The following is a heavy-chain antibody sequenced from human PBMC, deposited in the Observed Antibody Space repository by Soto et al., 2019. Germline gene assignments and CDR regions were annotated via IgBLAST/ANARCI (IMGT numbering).Heavy chain of an antibody. CDR1: GFTFDDYA. Sequence: DVQLVESGGGLVQPGRSLRLSCAASGFTFDDYAMHWVRQAPGKGLEWVSGISWNSGSIGYADSVKGRFTISRDNAKNSLYLQMNSLRAEDTALYYCAKDSTMGWFDYWGQGTLVTVSS. CDR2: ISWNSGSI. CDR3: AKDSTMGWFDY. D-gene: IGHD2-15*01. V-gene: IGHV3-9*01. J-gene: IGHJ4*02.